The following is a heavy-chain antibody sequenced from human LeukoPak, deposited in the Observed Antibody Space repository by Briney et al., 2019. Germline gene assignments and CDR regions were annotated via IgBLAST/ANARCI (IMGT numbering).Heavy chain of an antibody. D-gene: IGHD4-17*01. V-gene: IGHV3-7*01. CDR2: IKKDGSDK. J-gene: IGHJ4*02. CDR3: ARDLISGGDYFSFYDY. CDR1: GFTFSIYW. Sequence: AGGSLRLSCAASGFTFSIYWMSWVRQAPGKGLEWVANIKKDGSDKYYVDSVKGRFTISKDNAKNSLYLQMNSLRAEDTAVYYCARDLISGGDYFSFYDYWGQGTLVTVSS.